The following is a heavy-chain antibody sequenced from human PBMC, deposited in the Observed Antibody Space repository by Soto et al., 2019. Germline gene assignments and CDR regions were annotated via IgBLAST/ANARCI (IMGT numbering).Heavy chain of an antibody. CDR2: YGGSGGST. CDR3: VKFRGRAYHYYYMDV. V-gene: IGHV3-23*01. D-gene: IGHD3-16*01. J-gene: IGHJ6*03. CDR1: GFTFSTYG. Sequence: DVQLLESGGGLVQRGGSLRLSCAASGFTFSTYGMTWVRQAPGNGLEWVSYGGSGGSTYYADSEKGRFTISRDTPKNTLYLQINSLRAENTAVYYCVKFRGRAYHYYYMDVWCNGTTVTVSS.